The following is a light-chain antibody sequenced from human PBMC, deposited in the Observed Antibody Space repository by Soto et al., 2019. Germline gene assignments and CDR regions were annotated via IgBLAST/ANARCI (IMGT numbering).Light chain of an antibody. CDR1: SSDVGAYNF. Sequence: QSALTQPASVSGSPGQSITISCTGTSSDVGAYNFVSWHQQHPGKAPKLIIYEVSYRPSGVSNRFSGSKSAYTASLTISGLQAEDEADYYCNSQTTSGIRVFGTGTKLTVL. CDR2: EVS. CDR3: NSQTTSGIRV. V-gene: IGLV2-14*01. J-gene: IGLJ1*01.